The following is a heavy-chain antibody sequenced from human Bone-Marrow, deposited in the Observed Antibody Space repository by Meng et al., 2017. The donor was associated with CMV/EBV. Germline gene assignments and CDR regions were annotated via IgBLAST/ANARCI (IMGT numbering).Heavy chain of an antibody. CDR1: GFTFSSYA. CDR3: ARDQVEAFDY. D-gene: IGHD2-15*01. Sequence: GESLKISCAASGFTFSSYAMHWVRQAPGKGLEWVAVISYDGSNKYYADSVKGRFTISRDNSKNTLYLQMNSLRAEDTAVYYCARDQVEAFDYWGQGTLVTVSS. V-gene: IGHV3-30*04. J-gene: IGHJ4*02. CDR2: ISYDGSNK.